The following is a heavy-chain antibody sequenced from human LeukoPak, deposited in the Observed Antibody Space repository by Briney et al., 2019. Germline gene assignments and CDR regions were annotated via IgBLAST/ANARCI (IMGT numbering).Heavy chain of an antibody. J-gene: IGHJ4*02. D-gene: IGHD1-1*01. V-gene: IGHV3-23*01. CDR3: AKARNWNDFDY. Sequence: GGSLRLSCAASGFTFSNYAMSWVRQAPGKGLEWVSAISGSGGSTYYADSVKGRFTISRDNSKNTLYPQMNSLRAEDTAVYYCAKARNWNDFDYWGQGTLVTVSS. CDR1: GFTFSNYA. CDR2: ISGSGGST.